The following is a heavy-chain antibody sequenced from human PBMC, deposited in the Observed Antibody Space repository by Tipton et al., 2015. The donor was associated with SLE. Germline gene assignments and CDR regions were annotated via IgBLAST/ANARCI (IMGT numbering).Heavy chain of an antibody. CDR1: GYSFTSYW. CDR3: ARQRDPITIFGVVIILDAFDI. J-gene: IGHJ3*02. V-gene: IGHV5-51*01. D-gene: IGHD3-3*01. Sequence: QLVQSGPEVKKPGESLKISCKGSGYSFTSYWIGWVRQMPGKGLEWMGIIYPGDSDTRYSPSFQGQVTIPADKSISTAYLQWSSLKASDTAMYYCARQRDPITIFGVVIILDAFDIWGQGTMVTVSS. CDR2: IYPGDSDT.